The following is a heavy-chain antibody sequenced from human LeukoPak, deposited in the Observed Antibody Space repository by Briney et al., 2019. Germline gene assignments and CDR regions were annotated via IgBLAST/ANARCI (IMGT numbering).Heavy chain of an antibody. CDR2: IYHSGST. D-gene: IGHD6-13*01. V-gene: IGHV4-59*12. CDR3: ARDLGYSSSWYDFQH. CDR1: GGSISSYY. J-gene: IGHJ1*01. Sequence: PSETLSLTCTVSGGSISSYYWSWIRQPPGKGLEWIGYIYHSGSTYYNPSLKSRVTISVDRSKNQFSLKLSSVTAADTAVYYCARDLGYSSSWYDFQHWGQGTLVTVSS.